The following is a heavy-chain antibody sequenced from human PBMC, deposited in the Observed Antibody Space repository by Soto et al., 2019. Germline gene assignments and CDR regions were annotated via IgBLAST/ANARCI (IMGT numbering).Heavy chain of an antibody. CDR1: GFTFNNYA. D-gene: IGHD3-10*01. Sequence: EVQLLESGGGLVQPGGSLRLSCAASGFTFNNYAMTWVRQSPGKGLEWVSAISGGGDTTSYADSVKGRFTVSREGSKNTLYLQMSGLGAEDTALYYCAKGRVGSGSLTPRVDFWGQGTLVTVSS. V-gene: IGHV3-23*01. CDR2: ISGGGDTT. J-gene: IGHJ4*02. CDR3: AKGRVGSGSLTPRVDF.